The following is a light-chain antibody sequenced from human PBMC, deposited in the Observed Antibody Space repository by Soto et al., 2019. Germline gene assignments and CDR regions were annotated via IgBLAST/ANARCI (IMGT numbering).Light chain of an antibody. V-gene: IGKV1-5*01. Sequence: DIQMTQSPSILSASVGDRVTITCRASQNIGTWLAWYQQRPGRAPKLLIFDASSFQSGVPSGFSGSGSGTEFPLTVSSLQPDHSATYTCQHCAVYSWPFGQGTQVEIK. CDR1: QNIGTW. J-gene: IGKJ1*01. CDR2: DAS. CDR3: QHCAVYSWP.